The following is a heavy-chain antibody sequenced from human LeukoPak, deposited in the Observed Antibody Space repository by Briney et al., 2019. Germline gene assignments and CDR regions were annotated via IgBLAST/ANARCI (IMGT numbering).Heavy chain of an antibody. V-gene: IGHV4-39*01. J-gene: IGHJ6*03. CDR1: GGSISSSSYY. CDR2: IYYSGST. D-gene: IGHD6-13*01. Sequence: SETLSLTCTVSGGSISSSSYYWGWIRQPPGKGLEWIGSIYYSGSTYYNPSLKSRVTISVDTSKNQFSLKLSSVTAADTAVYYCTRHEVGSSSWYIYYYYYMDVWGNGTTVTVSS. CDR3: TRHEVGSSSWYIYYYYYMDV.